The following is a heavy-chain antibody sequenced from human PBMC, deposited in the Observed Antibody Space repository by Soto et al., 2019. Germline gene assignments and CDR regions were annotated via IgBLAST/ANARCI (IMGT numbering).Heavy chain of an antibody. Sequence: EVQLLESGGGSVQPGGSLRLSCAASGFTFSSYAMHWVRRPPAKGLEWVSSISGSGGTAYYADSVKGRFSISRVSLVNTAYPQMNSLRAEDTAVYYCAKGRGQTCNFDYWGQGTLVTVSP. CDR3: AKGRGQTCNFDY. CDR2: ISGSGGTA. J-gene: IGHJ4*02. V-gene: IGHV3-23*01. D-gene: IGHD3-10*01. CDR1: GFTFSSYA.